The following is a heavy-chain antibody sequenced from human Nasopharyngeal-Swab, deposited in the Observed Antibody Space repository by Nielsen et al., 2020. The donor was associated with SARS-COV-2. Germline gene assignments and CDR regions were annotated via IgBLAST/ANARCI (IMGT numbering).Heavy chain of an antibody. CDR2: IYYSGST. Sequence: SETLSLTCTVSGGSISSGDYYWSWIRQPPGKGLEWIGYIYYSGSTYYNPSLKSRVTISVDTSKNQFSLKLSSVTAADTAVYYCARDRRVPLVVPAAIMGWFDPWGQGTLVTVSS. V-gene: IGHV4-30-4*01. CDR1: GGSISSGDYY. J-gene: IGHJ5*02. CDR3: ARDRRVPLVVPAAIMGWFDP. D-gene: IGHD2-2*01.